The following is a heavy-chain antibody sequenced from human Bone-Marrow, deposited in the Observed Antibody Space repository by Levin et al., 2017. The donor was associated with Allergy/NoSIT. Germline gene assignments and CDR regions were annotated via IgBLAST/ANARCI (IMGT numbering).Heavy chain of an antibody. CDR1: GFTFENYA. J-gene: IGHJ3*02. Sequence: PGGSLRLSCAASGFTFENYAMHWVRQVPGKGLEWVSGINWSSGNLGYADSVKGRFTISRDNGKNSLYLQMSSLRVDDTAMYYCANSLDSYCSISNDVFVIWGQGRKVTAS. CDR3: ANSLDSYCSISNDVFVI. D-gene: IGHD3-16*02. CDR2: INWSSGNL. V-gene: IGHV3-9*01.